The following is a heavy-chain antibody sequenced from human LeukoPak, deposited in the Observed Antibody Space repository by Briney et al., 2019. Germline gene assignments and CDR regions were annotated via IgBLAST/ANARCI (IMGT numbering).Heavy chain of an antibody. CDR1: GGSISSYY. CDR2: IYYSGST. D-gene: IGHD2-15*01. CDR3: ARVIQDCSGGSCYSIDY. V-gene: IGHV4-59*01. Sequence: SETPSLTCTVSGGSISSYYWSWIRQPPGKGLEWIGYIYYSGSTNYNPSLKSRVTISVDTSKNQFSLKLSSVTAADTAVYYCARVIQDCSGGSCYSIDYWGQGTLVTVSS. J-gene: IGHJ4*02.